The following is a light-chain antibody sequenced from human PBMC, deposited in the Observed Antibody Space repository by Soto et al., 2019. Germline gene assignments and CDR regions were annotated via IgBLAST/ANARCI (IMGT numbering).Light chain of an antibody. Sequence: QSVLTQPPSVSGAPGQRVTITCSGSDSNIGANLVVYWYRQLPGTAPKVLIYGTSNRPSGVPDRFSGFKSGTSASLVITGLQAEDEGDYCCQSYDASLSGGVFGGGTKLTVL. V-gene: IGLV1-40*01. CDR3: QSYDASLSGGV. CDR2: GTS. J-gene: IGLJ3*02. CDR1: DSNIGANLV.